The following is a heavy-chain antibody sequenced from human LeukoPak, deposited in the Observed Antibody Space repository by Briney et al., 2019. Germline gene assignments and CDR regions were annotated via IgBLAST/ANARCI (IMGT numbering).Heavy chain of an antibody. CDR3: ARDREYSSSSGSFDY. CDR1: GFTFSSYS. D-gene: IGHD6-6*01. V-gene: IGHV3-21*01. CDR2: ISSSSSYI. Sequence: GGSLRLSCAASGFTFSSYSTNWVRQAPGKGLEWVSSISSSSSYIYYADSVKGRFTISRDNAKNSLYLQMNSLRAEDTAVYYCARDREYSSSSGSFDYWGQGTLVTVSS. J-gene: IGHJ4*02.